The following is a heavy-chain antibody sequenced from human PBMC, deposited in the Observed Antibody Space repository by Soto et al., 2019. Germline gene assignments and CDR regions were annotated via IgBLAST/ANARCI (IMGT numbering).Heavy chain of an antibody. J-gene: IGHJ6*02. V-gene: IGHV3-48*03. CDR1: GFTFSSYE. CDR2: ISSSGSTI. CDR3: ARDRREIYYYGMDV. Sequence: EVQLVEAGGGLVQPGGSLRLSCAASGFTFSSYEMNWVRQAPGKGLERVSNISSSGSTIYYADSVKGRFTISRDNAKNSLYLLMNNMSAEDTAVYYCARDRREIYYYGMDVWGQGTTVTVSS.